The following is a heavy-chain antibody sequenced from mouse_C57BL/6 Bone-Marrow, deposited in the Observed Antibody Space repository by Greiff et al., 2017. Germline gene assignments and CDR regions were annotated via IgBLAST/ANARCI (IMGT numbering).Heavy chain of an antibody. V-gene: IGHV1-55*01. Sequence: QVQLQQPGAELVKPGASVKMSCKASGYTFTSYWITWVKPRPGQGLEWIGDIYPGSGSTNYNEKFKSKATLTVDTSSSTAYMQLSSLTSEDSAVYYCARSWGYSYYYAMDYWGQGTSVTVSS. CDR3: ARSWGYSYYYAMDY. CDR1: GYTFTSYW. CDR2: IYPGSGST. J-gene: IGHJ4*01. D-gene: IGHD2-3*01.